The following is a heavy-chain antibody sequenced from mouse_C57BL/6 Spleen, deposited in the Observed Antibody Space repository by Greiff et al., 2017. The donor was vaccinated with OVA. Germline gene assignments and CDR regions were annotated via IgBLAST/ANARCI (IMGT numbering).Heavy chain of an antibody. CDR2: INPSNGGT. J-gene: IGHJ3*01. CDR3: ARDGSSYRGFAY. V-gene: IGHV1-53*01. Sequence: QVQLQQPGTELVKPGASVKLSCKASGYTFTSYWMHWVKQRPGQGLEWIGNINPSNGGTNYNEKFKSKATLTVDKSSSTAYMQLSSLTSEDSAVYDCARDGSSYRGFAYWGQGTLVTVSA. CDR1: GYTFTSYW. D-gene: IGHD1-1*01.